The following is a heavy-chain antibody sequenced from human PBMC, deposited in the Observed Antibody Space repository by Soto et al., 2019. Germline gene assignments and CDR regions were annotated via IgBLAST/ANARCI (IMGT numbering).Heavy chain of an antibody. J-gene: IGHJ4*02. CDR1: GYTFTSYG. V-gene: IGHV1-18*01. D-gene: IGHD3-22*01. Sequence: GASVKVSCKTSGYTFTSYGISWVRQAPGQGLEWMGWISTDKGKTNYAQKFQGRVTMTTDTSTSTAYMELRSLRSDDTAVYYCARGSYYYDSSGYYHYWGQGTLVTVSS. CDR2: ISTDKGKT. CDR3: ARGSYYYDSSGYYHY.